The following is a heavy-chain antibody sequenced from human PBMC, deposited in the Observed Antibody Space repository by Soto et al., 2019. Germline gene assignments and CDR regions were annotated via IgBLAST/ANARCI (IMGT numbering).Heavy chain of an antibody. CDR2: IYPGDSET. CDR1: GYNFTTFW. D-gene: IGHD7-27*01. V-gene: IGHV5-51*01. Sequence: GESLKISCKGSGYNFTTFWIGWVRQVPGKGLEWMGIIYPGDSETKYSPSFQGQVTISADKSISTAYLQWSSLKASDTAMYYCARQSGPDGRERWFDPWGQGTLVTVSS. J-gene: IGHJ5*02. CDR3: ARQSGPDGRERWFDP.